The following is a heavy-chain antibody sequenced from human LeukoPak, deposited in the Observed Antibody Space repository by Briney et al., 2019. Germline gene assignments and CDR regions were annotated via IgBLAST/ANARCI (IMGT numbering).Heavy chain of an antibody. CDR1: GGSISSYH. J-gene: IGHJ4*02. CDR2: MYNTGST. Sequence: PSETLSLTCTVSGGSISSYHWTWMRQAPGKGLEWIGYMYNTGSTNYNPSLKSRVTISAETSKNQFSLKLTSVTAADTAVYYCARAAREMATTPDFDYWGQGTLVTVSS. CDR3: ARAAREMATTPDFDY. V-gene: IGHV4-59*01. D-gene: IGHD5-24*01.